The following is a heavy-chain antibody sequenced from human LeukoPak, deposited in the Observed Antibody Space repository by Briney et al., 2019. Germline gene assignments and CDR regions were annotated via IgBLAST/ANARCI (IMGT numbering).Heavy chain of an antibody. V-gene: IGHV3-33*08. J-gene: IGHJ4*02. Sequence: GGSLRLSCAASRFTFSSYEMNWVRQAPGKGLEWVAVIWYDGSNKYYADSVKGRFTISRDNSKNTLYLQMNSLRAEDTAVYYCARDSCGGDCLDYWGQGTLVTVSS. D-gene: IGHD2-21*01. CDR2: IWYDGSNK. CDR1: RFTFSSYE. CDR3: ARDSCGGDCLDY.